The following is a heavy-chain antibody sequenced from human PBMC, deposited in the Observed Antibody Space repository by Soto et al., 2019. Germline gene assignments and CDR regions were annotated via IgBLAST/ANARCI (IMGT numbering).Heavy chain of an antibody. D-gene: IGHD2-15*01. Sequence: QVQLVQSGAEVKKPGASVKVSCKASGYTFTGYYMHWVRQAPGQGLEWMGWINPNSGGTNYAQKFQGWVTITRDTSISTAYMELSRLRSDDTAVYYCARGIQVAARDYYYYGMDVWGQGTTVTVSS. V-gene: IGHV1-2*04. J-gene: IGHJ6*02. CDR1: GYTFTGYY. CDR2: INPNSGGT. CDR3: ARGIQVAARDYYYYGMDV.